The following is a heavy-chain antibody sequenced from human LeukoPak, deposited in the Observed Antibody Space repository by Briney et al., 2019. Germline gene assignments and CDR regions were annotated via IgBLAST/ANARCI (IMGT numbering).Heavy chain of an antibody. CDR1: GYTFSDYY. Sequence: ASAKVSCKASGYTFSDYYIHWVRQAPGEGLEWVGWVFPRSGDTHYSQRFHGRVAMTTDTSINTAYLELSRLKPDDTGVYFCARPPRDLVSAAPFPFWGQGTLVTVSS. CDR3: ARPPRDLVSAAPFPF. V-gene: IGHV1-2*02. J-gene: IGHJ1*01. D-gene: IGHD5/OR15-5a*01. CDR2: VFPRSGDT.